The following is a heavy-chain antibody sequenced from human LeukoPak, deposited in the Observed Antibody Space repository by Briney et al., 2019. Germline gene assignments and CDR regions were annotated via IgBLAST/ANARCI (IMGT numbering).Heavy chain of an antibody. V-gene: IGHV4-31*03. CDR3: ALRRDGYNSIDY. Sequence: PSETLSLTCTVSGGSISSGGYYWSWIRQHPGKGLEWIGYIYYSGTYYTPSLKSRVTISVDTSKNRFSLKLSSVTAADTAVYYCALRRDGYNSIDYWGQGTLVTVSS. CDR1: GGSISSGGYY. CDR2: IYYSGT. J-gene: IGHJ4*02. D-gene: IGHD5-24*01.